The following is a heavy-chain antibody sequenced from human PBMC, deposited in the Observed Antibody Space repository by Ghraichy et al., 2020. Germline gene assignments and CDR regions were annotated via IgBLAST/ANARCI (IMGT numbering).Heavy chain of an antibody. CDR1: GFSVNNAW. J-gene: IGHJ4*02. Sequence: GGSLRLSCAASGFSVNNAWVSWVRQAPGRGLEWIGRIKSEAYGGTTDFGAPVKDRFIISRDDSQNTVYLQMNSLRTEDTAVYFCATGQAIAFYGRVPDCWGPGTLVIVSS. CDR3: ATGQAIAFYGRVPDC. D-gene: IGHD3-16*01. CDR2: IKSEAYGGTT. V-gene: IGHV3-15*01.